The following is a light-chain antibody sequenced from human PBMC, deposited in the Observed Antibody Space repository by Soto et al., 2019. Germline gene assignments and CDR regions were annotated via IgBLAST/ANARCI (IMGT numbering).Light chain of an antibody. CDR3: QQRADWPLT. CDR1: QSVGTI. Sequence: EIVLTQSPATLSLSPGERANLSCRASQSVGTILAWYQQKPGQAPRLLIYEASNRDAGIPARFSGSGSGTDFTFAIRSLEPEEFAVYYCQQRADWPLTFGGGTKVDIK. J-gene: IGKJ4*01. V-gene: IGKV3-11*01. CDR2: EAS.